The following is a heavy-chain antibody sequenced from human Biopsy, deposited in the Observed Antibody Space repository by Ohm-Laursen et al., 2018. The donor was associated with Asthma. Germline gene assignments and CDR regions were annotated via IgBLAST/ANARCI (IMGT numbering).Heavy chain of an antibody. Sequence: SLRLSCTASGFTFSSYGMHWVRQAPGKGLEWVAVILSDGRDKYYADSAKGRFTISRDNSKNTLYLHMHSLRAEDTAVYFCAKDRVRINSAYYFDYWGQGTLVTVSS. D-gene: IGHD3-10*01. CDR2: ILSDGRDK. J-gene: IGHJ4*02. V-gene: IGHV3-30*18. CDR3: AKDRVRINSAYYFDY. CDR1: GFTFSSYG.